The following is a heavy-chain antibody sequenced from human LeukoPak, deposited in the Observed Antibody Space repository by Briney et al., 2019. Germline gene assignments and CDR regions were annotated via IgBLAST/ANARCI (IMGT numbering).Heavy chain of an antibody. D-gene: IGHD2-15*01. CDR2: ISTSCSSI. V-gene: IGHV3-11*04. J-gene: IGHJ4*02. CDR1: GFTFSDYY. CDR3: ARIPRYCSGGSCFSLDY. Sequence: GGSLRLSCAASGFTFSDYYMSWIRQAPGKGLEWVSYISTSCSSIYYADSVKGRFTISRDNAKNSLYLQMNSLRAEDTAVYYCARIPRYCSGGSCFSLDYWGQGTLVTVSS.